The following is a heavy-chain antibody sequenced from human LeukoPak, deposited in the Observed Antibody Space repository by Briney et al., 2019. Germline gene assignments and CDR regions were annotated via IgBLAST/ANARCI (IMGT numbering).Heavy chain of an antibody. D-gene: IGHD2-8*01. J-gene: IGHJ6*03. CDR1: GFTFSDYY. Sequence: PGGSLRLSCAASGFTFSDYYMSWIRQAPGKGLEWVSYISSSGSTIYYADSVKGRFTISRDNAKNSLYLQMNSLRAEDTAVYYCARDSNLALYYYYYMDVWGKGTTVTVSS. V-gene: IGHV3-11*04. CDR2: ISSSGSTI. CDR3: ARDSNLALYYYYYMDV.